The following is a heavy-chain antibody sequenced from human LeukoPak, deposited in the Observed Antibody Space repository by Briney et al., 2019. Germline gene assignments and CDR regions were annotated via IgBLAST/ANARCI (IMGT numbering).Heavy chain of an antibody. V-gene: IGHV3-7*04. CDR2: ISQDGTES. D-gene: IGHD1-1*01. CDR1: GFTFSRYW. CDR3: ARDSTGTVFDL. Sequence: GRSLRLSCAASGFTFSRYWMTWVRQAPGKGLEWVAQISQDGTESYSVDSVRGRFTISRDNAKNSVYLQMNSLRPEDTAVYYCARDSTGTVFDLWGQGTLVTVSS. J-gene: IGHJ4*02.